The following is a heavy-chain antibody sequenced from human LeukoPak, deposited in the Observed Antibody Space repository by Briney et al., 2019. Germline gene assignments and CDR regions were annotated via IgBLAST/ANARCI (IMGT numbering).Heavy chain of an antibody. CDR3: ARGYSLDY. CDR1: GGSISSGDYY. CDR2: IYYSGST. Sequence: SETLSLTCTVSGGSISSGDYYWSWIRQPPGKGLEWIGYIYYSGSTYYTPSLRGRVTISVDTSKNQFSLNLSSVTAADTAVYYCARGYSLDYWGQGTLVTFSS. V-gene: IGHV4-30-4*01. D-gene: IGHD5-18*01. J-gene: IGHJ4*02.